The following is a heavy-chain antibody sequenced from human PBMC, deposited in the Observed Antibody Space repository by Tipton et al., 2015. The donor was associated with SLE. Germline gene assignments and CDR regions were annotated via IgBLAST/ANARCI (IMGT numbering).Heavy chain of an antibody. D-gene: IGHD3-10*01. CDR3: AREPSMVGAFDI. Sequence: LRLSCIVSGGSISSSSYYWGWIRQPPGKGLEWIGSIYYSGSTYYNPSLKSRVTISVDTSKNQFSLKLSSVTAADTAVYYCAREPSMVGAFDIWGHGTMVTVSS. V-gene: IGHV4-39*07. CDR2: IYYSGST. CDR1: GGSISSSSYY. J-gene: IGHJ3*02.